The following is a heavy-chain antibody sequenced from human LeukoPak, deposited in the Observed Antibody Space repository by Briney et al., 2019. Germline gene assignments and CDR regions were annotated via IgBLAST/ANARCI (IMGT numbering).Heavy chain of an antibody. Sequence: SETLSLTRSVSGDSVSRSDSYWDWIRQPPGKGLEWIGTTYYSGRTYYSPSLKSRVTMSVDPSNNQFSLNLRSVTAADTALYYCARRRYYDGSGYLEWGQGTLLSVSS. CDR1: GDSVSRSDSY. CDR2: TYYSGRT. CDR3: ARRRYYDGSGYLE. V-gene: IGHV4-39*01. J-gene: IGHJ1*01. D-gene: IGHD3-22*01.